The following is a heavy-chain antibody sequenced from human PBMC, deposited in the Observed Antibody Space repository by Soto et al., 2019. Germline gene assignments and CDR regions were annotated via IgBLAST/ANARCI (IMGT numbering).Heavy chain of an antibody. CDR2: IRSKANSYAT. J-gene: IGHJ6*03. D-gene: IGHD4-17*01. CDR1: GFTFSGSA. Sequence: GGSLRLSCAASGFTFSGSAMHWVRQASGKGLEWVGRIRSKANSYATAYAASVKGRFTISRDDSKNTAYLQMNSLKTEDTAVYYCTRHIRGDNYYYYYYMDVWGKGPRSPSP. CDR3: TRHIRGDNYYYYYYMDV. V-gene: IGHV3-73*01.